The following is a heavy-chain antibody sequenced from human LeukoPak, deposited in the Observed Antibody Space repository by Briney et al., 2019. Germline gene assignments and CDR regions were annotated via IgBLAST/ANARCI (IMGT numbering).Heavy chain of an antibody. V-gene: IGHV4-61*02. Sequence: PSETLSLTCTVSGGSISSGSYYWSWIRQPAGKGLEWIGRIYTSGSTNYNPSPKSRVTISVDASKNQVSLKLSSVTAADTAVYYCARVVGTVTTGWYFDLWGRGTLVTVSS. J-gene: IGHJ2*01. D-gene: IGHD4-17*01. CDR2: IYTSGST. CDR1: GGSISSGSYY. CDR3: ARVVGTVTTGWYFDL.